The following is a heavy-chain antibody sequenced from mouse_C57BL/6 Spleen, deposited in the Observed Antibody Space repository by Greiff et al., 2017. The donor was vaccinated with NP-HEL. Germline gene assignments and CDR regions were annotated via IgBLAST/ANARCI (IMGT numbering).Heavy chain of an antibody. D-gene: IGHD2-5*01. CDR2: INPGSGGT. V-gene: IGHV1-54*01. CDR3: ARHYSNYNYTMDY. J-gene: IGHJ4*01. CDR1: GYAFTNYL. Sequence: QVQLKESGAELVRPGTSVKVSCKASGYAFTNYLIEWVKQRPGQGLEWIGVINPGSGGTNYNEKFKGKATLTADKSSSTAYMQLSSLTSEDSAVYFWARHYSNYNYTMDYWGQGTSVTVSS.